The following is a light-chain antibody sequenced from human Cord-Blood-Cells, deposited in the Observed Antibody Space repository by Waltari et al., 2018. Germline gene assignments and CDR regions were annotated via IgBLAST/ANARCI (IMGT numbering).Light chain of an antibody. CDR2: WAS. CDR1: QSVLYSSNNKNY. V-gene: IGKV4-1*01. CDR3: QQYYSTPLT. J-gene: IGKJ4*01. Sequence: DIVMTQSPDSLAVSLGERATINCKSSQSVLYSSNNKNYLAWYQQKPGQPPKLLIYWASTRESGVPDLFSGSWSGPDFTLTSSSLHAEDVAVYYCQQYYSTPLTFGGGTKVEIK.